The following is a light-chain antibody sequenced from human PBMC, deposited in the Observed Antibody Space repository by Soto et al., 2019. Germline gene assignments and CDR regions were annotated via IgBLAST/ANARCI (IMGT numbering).Light chain of an antibody. CDR1: SSNIGSSF. J-gene: IGLJ2*01. Sequence: QSVLTQPPSASGTPGQRVTISCSGASSNIGSSFVYWYQQLPGTAPKLLIHRNNQRPSGVPDRFSGSKSGTSASLAISGLRSEDEANYYCAAWDDSLSGQGLFGGGTKLTVL. CDR2: RNN. CDR3: AAWDDSLSGQGL. V-gene: IGLV1-47*01.